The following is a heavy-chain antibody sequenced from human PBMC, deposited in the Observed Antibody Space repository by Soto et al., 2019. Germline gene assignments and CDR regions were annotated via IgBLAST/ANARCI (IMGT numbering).Heavy chain of an antibody. D-gene: IGHD3-10*02. CDR3: ARDLTYYYVPYIDD. V-gene: IGHV3-30-3*01. Sequence: PGGSLRLSCAASGLTFSSYAMHWVRQAPGKGLEWVAVISYDGSNKYYADSVKGRFTISRDNSKNTLYLQMNSLRAEDTAVYYCARDLTYYYVPYIDDWGQGTLVTVSS. J-gene: IGHJ4*02. CDR1: GLTFSSYA. CDR2: ISYDGSNK.